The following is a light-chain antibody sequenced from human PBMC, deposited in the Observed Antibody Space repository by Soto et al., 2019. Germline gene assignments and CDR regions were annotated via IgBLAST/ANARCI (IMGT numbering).Light chain of an antibody. CDR1: QTISDW. CDR2: KTS. J-gene: IGKJ5*01. CDR3: QQYNSDSVI. V-gene: IGKV1-5*03. Sequence: DIQMTQSPSTLSSSVLERFTITCRASQTISDWLAWYQQKPGKAPKPLIYKTSILETGVPSRFSGSGSGTEFTLTISSLQPDDFATYYCQQYNSDSVIFGQGTRLEIK.